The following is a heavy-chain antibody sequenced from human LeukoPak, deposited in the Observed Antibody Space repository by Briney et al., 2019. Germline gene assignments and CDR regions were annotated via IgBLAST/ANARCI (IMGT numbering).Heavy chain of an antibody. V-gene: IGHV4-4*07. CDR3: ARGPKTYYYGSEAYRTHLNYYFDS. Sequence: SETLSLTRTVSGGSTCSEYWYWIRQPAGKGLEGLGRLDTSMITHYRPSLSSRVTMSMDTSKSQFSLKLSSVTAADTAVYYCARGPKTYYYGSEAYRTHLNYYFDSWGQGTRVTVSS. CDR2: LDTSMIT. D-gene: IGHD3-10*01. CDR1: GGSTCSEY. J-gene: IGHJ4*02.